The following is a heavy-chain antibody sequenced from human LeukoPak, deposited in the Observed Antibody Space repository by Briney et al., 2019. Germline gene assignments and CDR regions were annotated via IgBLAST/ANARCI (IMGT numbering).Heavy chain of an antibody. CDR2: IYYSGST. D-gene: IGHD3-10*01. Sequence: SETLPLTCTVSGGSISSGGYYWSWIRQHPGKGLEWIGYIYYSGSTYYNPSLKSRVTISVDTSKNQFSLKLSSVTAADTAVCYCARVFGGEAYYFDYWGQGTLVTVSS. V-gene: IGHV4-31*03. CDR3: ARVFGGEAYYFDY. J-gene: IGHJ4*02. CDR1: GGSISSGGYY.